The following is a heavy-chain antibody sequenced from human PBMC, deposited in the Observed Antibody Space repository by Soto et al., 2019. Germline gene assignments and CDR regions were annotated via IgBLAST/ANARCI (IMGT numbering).Heavy chain of an antibody. Sequence: QVQLVQSGAEVKRPGSSVKVSCKASGDTFNFYSINWVRQAPGLGLEWMGRVNPIVSMSNYAQKFQGRVTMNADKPTRTAYMELSGLGSDFTAIYYCANCYCSGDRAFDYWGQGALVT. D-gene: IGHD3-10*01. CDR1: GDTFNFYS. CDR3: ANCYCSGDRAFDY. V-gene: IGHV1-69*02. CDR2: VNPIVSMS. J-gene: IGHJ4*02.